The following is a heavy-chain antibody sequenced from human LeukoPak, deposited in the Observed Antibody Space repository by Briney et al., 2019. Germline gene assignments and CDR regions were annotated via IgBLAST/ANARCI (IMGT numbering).Heavy chain of an antibody. D-gene: IGHD1-1*01. J-gene: IGHJ5*02. CDR1: GGSFSGYY. CDR3: ARGAGGYRFDP. CDR2: VYNSGTT. Sequence: SETLSLTCAAYGGSFSGYYWSWIRQPPGKGLEYIGYVYNSGTTFYNPSLKSCVTISADTSKKHFSLRLTSVTAADTAIYYCARGAGGYRFDPWGLGTLVTVSS. V-gene: IGHV4-59*01.